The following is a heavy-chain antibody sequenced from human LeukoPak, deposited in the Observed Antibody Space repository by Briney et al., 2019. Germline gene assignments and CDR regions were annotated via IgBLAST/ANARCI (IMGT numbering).Heavy chain of an antibody. J-gene: IGHJ4*02. Sequence: GASVKVSCKASAYTFSNYGFNWVPQAPGQGLEWMGWISAYNGNTKYAQELQGRFTMSTDTSTSTAYMELRSLTSDHTAVYYCARDLDGSGSYYTDYWSQGTLVTVSS. CDR2: ISAYNGNT. CDR1: AYTFSNYG. CDR3: ARDLDGSGSYYTDY. D-gene: IGHD3-10*01. V-gene: IGHV1-18*01.